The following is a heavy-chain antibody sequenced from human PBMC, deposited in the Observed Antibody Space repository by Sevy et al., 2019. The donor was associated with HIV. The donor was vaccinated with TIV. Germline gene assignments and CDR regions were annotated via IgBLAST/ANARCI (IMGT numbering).Heavy chain of an antibody. J-gene: IGHJ4*02. Sequence: ASVKVSCRISRYSLNKFSMHWVRQAPGKGLGWMGSFDPEDGERIYAQKFQGRFSMTEDTSTDTAYMELSSLRPDDTAVYYCAITREYYSDTSGYFDYWGQGTLVTVSS. CDR1: RYSLNKFS. CDR2: FDPEDGER. CDR3: AITREYYSDTSGYFDY. V-gene: IGHV1-24*01. D-gene: IGHD3-22*01.